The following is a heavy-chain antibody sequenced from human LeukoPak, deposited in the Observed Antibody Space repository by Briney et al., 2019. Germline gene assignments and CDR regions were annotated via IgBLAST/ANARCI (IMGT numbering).Heavy chain of an antibody. D-gene: IGHD5-12*01. V-gene: IGHV3-74*01. CDR2: INSNGSST. J-gene: IGHJ4*02. CDR3: AKGGATICDN. Sequence: PGGSLRLSCAASGFTFSSYGMHWVRQAPGKGLVWVSRINSNGSSTNYADSVKGRFTISRDNAKNTLYLQMSSLRAEDTAVYYCAKGGATICDNWGQGTLVTVSS. CDR1: GFTFSSYG.